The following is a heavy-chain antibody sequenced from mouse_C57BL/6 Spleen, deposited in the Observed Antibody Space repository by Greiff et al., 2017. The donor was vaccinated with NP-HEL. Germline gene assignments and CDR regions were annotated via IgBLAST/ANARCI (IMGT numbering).Heavy chain of an antibody. D-gene: IGHD1-1*01. CDR3: ARRNYYGSSGYAMDY. CDR1: GFTFSDYG. V-gene: IGHV5-17*01. J-gene: IGHJ4*01. Sequence: EVQGVESGGGLVKPGGSLKLSCAASGFTFSDYGMHWVRQAPEKGLEWVAYISSGSSTIYYADTVKGRFTISRDNAKNTLFLQMTSLRSEDTAMYYCARRNYYGSSGYAMDYWGQGTSVTVSS. CDR2: ISSGSSTI.